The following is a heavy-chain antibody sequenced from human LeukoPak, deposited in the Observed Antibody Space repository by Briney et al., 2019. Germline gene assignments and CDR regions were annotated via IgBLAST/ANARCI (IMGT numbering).Heavy chain of an antibody. CDR3: AKDRDGGSTTTAKGFDY. CDR1: GFTFSSYG. CDR2: ISISGGRT. V-gene: IGHV3-23*01. Sequence: GGSLRLSCAASGFTFSSYGMSWVRQAPGKGLEWISGISISGGRTYYADSVKGRFTISRDNSKNTVFLQMSSLRVEDTAIYYCAKDRDGGSTTTAKGFDYWAQGTLVTVSS. J-gene: IGHJ4*02. D-gene: IGHD2/OR15-2a*01.